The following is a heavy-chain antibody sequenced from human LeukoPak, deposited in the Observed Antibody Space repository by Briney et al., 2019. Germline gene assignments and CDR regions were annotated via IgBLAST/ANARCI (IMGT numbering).Heavy chain of an antibody. CDR3: ARDPYSGSYGADYYYYMDV. CDR1: GFTFSSYS. J-gene: IGHJ6*03. Sequence: PGGSLRLSCAASGFTFSSYSMNWVRQAPGKGLEWVSAISGSGGSTYYADSVKGRFTISRDDAKNSLYLQMNSLRAEDTAVYYCARDPYSGSYGADYYYYMDVWGKGTTVTISS. D-gene: IGHD1-26*01. V-gene: IGHV3-21*01. CDR2: ISGSGGST.